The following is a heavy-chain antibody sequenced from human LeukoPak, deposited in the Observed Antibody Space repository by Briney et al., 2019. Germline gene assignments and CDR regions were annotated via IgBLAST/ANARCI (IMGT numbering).Heavy chain of an antibody. CDR1: GYTFTSYD. J-gene: IGHJ3*02. V-gene: IGHV1-8*01. CDR2: MNPNSGNT. D-gene: IGHD3-22*01. CDR3: ASTLVVVDAFDI. Sequence: ASVRVSCKASGYTFTSYDINWVRQATGQGLEWMGWMNPNSGNTGYAQKFQGRVTMTRNTSISTAYMELSSLRSEDTAVYYCASTLVVVDAFDIWGQGTMVTVSS.